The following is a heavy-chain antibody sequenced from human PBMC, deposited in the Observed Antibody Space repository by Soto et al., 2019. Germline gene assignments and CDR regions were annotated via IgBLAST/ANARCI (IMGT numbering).Heavy chain of an antibody. CDR2: INPRSGDT. Sequence: QVQLVQSGAEVKKPGASVKVSCKASGYTFIGYYIHWVRQAPGQGLEWMGRINPRSGDTTYAQKFQGRLTMTRDTYISTAYMELSSLSSDDTAVYYCGRDGVGATPLGWFDPWGQGSLVTVSS. V-gene: IGHV1-2*06. CDR1: GYTFIGYY. CDR3: GRDGVGATPLGWFDP. D-gene: IGHD1-26*01. J-gene: IGHJ5*02.